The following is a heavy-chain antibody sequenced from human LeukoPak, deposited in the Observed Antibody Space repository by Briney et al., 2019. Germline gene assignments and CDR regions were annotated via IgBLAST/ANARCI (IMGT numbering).Heavy chain of an antibody. V-gene: IGHV3-11*01. Sequence: GGSLRLSCAASGFTFSDYYMSWIRQAPGKGLEWVSYISRSGSTIYYADSVKGRFTISRDNAKNSLYLQMNSLRADDTAVYYCARGDIVVVPADGYYFDYWGQGTLVTVSS. D-gene: IGHD2-2*01. CDR1: GFTFSDYY. CDR3: ARGDIVVVPADGYYFDY. CDR2: ISRSGSTI. J-gene: IGHJ4*02.